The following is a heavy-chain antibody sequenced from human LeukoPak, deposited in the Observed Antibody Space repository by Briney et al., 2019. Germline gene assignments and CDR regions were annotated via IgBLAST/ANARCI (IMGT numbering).Heavy chain of an antibody. V-gene: IGHV1-46*01. Sequence: ASVKVSCTASGYTFTSYYMHWVRQAPGQGLEWMGIINPSGGSTSYAQKFQGRVTMTRDTSTSTVYMELSSRRSEDTAVYYCARDSLETYSFDYWGQGTLVTVSS. CDR1: GYTFTSYY. CDR2: INPSGGST. D-gene: IGHD1-26*01. CDR3: ARDSLETYSFDY. J-gene: IGHJ4*02.